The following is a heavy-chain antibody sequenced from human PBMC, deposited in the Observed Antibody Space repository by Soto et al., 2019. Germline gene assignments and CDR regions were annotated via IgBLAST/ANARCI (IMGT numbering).Heavy chain of an antibody. CDR1: GGSISSISYY. Sequence: SETLSLTCTVSGGSISSISYYWGWIRQPPGKGLEWIGTIYYSGSTYYNPSLKSRVTISLDTSKNQFSLRLSSLTVADTAVYYCARTVARFYFDYWGQGTLVTVSS. D-gene: IGHD6-19*01. CDR3: ARTVARFYFDY. J-gene: IGHJ4*02. V-gene: IGHV4-39*01. CDR2: IYYSGST.